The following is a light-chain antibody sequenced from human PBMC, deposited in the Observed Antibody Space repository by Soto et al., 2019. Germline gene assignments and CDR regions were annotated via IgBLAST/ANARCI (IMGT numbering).Light chain of an antibody. CDR3: QKANSFPLT. V-gene: IGKV1-12*01. Sequence: IQITQSPSSVSASVGDRVTITCRASQGISSWLAWYQQKTGKAPKILIYAESSLQSGVPSRLSGSGSGTDLNLTISRLQPEDFAIYYCQKANSFPLTCGGGTKVDIK. J-gene: IGKJ4*01. CDR1: QGISSW. CDR2: AES.